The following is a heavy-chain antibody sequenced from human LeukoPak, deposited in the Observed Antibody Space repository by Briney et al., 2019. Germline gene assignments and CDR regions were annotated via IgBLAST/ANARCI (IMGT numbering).Heavy chain of an antibody. CDR3: TTEGLVGATDPVDY. D-gene: IGHD1-26*01. CDR1: GFTFSNAW. J-gene: IGHJ4*02. V-gene: IGHV3-15*01. CDR2: IKSKTDGGTT. Sequence: GGSLRLSCAAPGFTFSNAWMSWVRQAPGKGLEWVGRIKSKTDGGTTDYAAPVKGRFTISRDDSKNTLYLQMNSLKTEDTAVYYCTTEGLVGATDPVDYWGQGTLVTVSS.